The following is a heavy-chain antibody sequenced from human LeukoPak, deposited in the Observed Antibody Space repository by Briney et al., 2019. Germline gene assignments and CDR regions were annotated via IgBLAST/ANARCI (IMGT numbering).Heavy chain of an antibody. Sequence: GASVKVSCKASGYTFTGYYMHWVRQAPGQGLEWMGCINPNTGGTNYAQRFQGRVTMTRDTSISTAYMELSRLRSGDTAVYYCARDGETVAFDYWGQGTLVTVSS. D-gene: IGHD4-23*01. J-gene: IGHJ4*02. V-gene: IGHV1-2*02. CDR3: ARDGETVAFDY. CDR2: INPNTGGT. CDR1: GYTFTGYY.